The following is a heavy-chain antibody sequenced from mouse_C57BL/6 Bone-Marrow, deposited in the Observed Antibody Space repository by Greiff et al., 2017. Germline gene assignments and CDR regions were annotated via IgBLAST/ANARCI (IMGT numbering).Heavy chain of an antibody. D-gene: IGHD1-1*01. CDR1: GYTFTSYW. CDR2: IYPGSGST. J-gene: IGHJ3*01. V-gene: IGHV1-55*01. Sequence: QVQLQQPGAELVKPGASVKMSCKASGYTFTSYWITWVKQRPGQGLEWIGDIYPGSGSTNYNEKFKSKATLTVDTSSSTAYMQLSSLTSEDSAVYYCASGYYYGGSPASFAYWGQGTLVTVSA. CDR3: ASGYYYGGSPASFAY.